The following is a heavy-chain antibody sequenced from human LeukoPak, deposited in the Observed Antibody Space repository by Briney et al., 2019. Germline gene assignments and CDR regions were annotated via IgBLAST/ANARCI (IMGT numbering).Heavy chain of an antibody. V-gene: IGHV4-59*01. CDR3: ARGDIDDGYYFDY. J-gene: IGHJ4*02. Sequence: PSETLSLTCTVSGGSISSYYWSWIRQPPGKGLEWIGYIYYSGSTNYNPSLKSRVTISVDTSKNQFSLKLSSVTAADTAVYYCARGDIDDGYYFDYWGQGTLVTVSS. CDR1: GGSISSYY. D-gene: IGHD2-15*01. CDR2: IYYSGST.